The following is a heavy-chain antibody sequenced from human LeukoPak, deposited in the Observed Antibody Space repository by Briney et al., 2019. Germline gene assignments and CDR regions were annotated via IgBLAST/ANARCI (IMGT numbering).Heavy chain of an antibody. Sequence: ASVKVPCKASGYTFTSYAMHWVRQAPGQRLEWMGWINAGNGNTKYSQKFQGRVTITRDTSASTAYMELSSLRSEDTAVYYCARDRDRKHWYFDLWGRSTLVTVSS. D-gene: IGHD3-10*01. CDR2: INAGNGNT. CDR3: ARDRDRKHWYFDL. CDR1: GYTFTSYA. V-gene: IGHV1-3*01. J-gene: IGHJ2*01.